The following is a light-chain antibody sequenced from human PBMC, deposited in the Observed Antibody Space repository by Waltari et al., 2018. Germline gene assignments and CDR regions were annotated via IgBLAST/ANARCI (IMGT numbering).Light chain of an antibody. CDR2: RND. CDR3: AAWDGSLSGWL. J-gene: IGLJ3*02. V-gene: IGLV1-47*01. Sequence: QSVLTQPPSASGTPGQRVTISCSGSGSNIGSNYLYWYQQFPGSAPKLLMYRNDQLPSGVPARFSGSKSGTSGSLAISGLRSEDEADYYGAAWDGSLSGWLFGGGTKLTVL. CDR1: GSNIGSNY.